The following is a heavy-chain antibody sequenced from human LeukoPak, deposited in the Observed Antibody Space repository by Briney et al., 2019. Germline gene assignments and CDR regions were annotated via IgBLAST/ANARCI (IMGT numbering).Heavy chain of an antibody. CDR2: IYYSGST. CDR1: GGSNSSYY. Sequence: PSETLSLTCTVSGGSNSSYYWSWIRQPPGKGLEWIGYIYYSGSTNYNPSLKSRVTISVDTSKNQFSLKLSSVTAADTAVYYCARVRRDGYNYYYYYGMDVWGQGTTVTVSS. CDR3: ARVRRDGYNYYYYYGMDV. V-gene: IGHV4-59*01. D-gene: IGHD5-24*01. J-gene: IGHJ6*02.